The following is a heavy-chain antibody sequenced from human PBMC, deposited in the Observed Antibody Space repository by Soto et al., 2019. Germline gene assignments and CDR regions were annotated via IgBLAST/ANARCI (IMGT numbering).Heavy chain of an antibody. CDR1: GGTFSSYA. V-gene: IGHV1-69*01. D-gene: IGHD2-21*02. J-gene: IGHJ4*02. CDR3: ARVSYCGGDCYSYFDY. CDR2: IIPIFGTA. Sequence: QVQLVQSGAEVKKPGSSVKVSCKASGGTFSSYAISWVRQAPGQGLEWMGGIIPIFGTANYAQKFQGRVTITADESTSTAXMELSSLRSEDTXVXYCARVSYCGGDCYSYFDYWGQGTLVTVSS.